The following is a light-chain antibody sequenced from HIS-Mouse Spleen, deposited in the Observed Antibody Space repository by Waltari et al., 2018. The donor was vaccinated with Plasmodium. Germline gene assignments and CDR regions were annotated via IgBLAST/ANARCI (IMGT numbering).Light chain of an antibody. CDR3: SSYTSSSTPNWV. V-gene: IGLV2-14*03. Sequence: QSALTQPASVSGSPGQSITISCTGTSSDVGGYNSVSCYQQHPGKAPKLMIYDVSNRPSGVSNRFSGSKSGNTASLTISGLQAEDEADYYCSSYTSSSTPNWVFGGGTKLTVL. CDR2: DVS. J-gene: IGLJ3*02. CDR1: SSDVGGYNS.